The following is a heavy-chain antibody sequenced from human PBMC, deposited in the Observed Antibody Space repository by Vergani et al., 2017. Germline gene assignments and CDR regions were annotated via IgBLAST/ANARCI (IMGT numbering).Heavy chain of an antibody. J-gene: IGHJ6*02. Sequence: QVQLQESGPGLVKPSQTLSLTCTVSGGSISSGDYYWSWIRQPPGKGLEWIGYIYYSGSTYYNPSLTSRVTISVDTSKNQFSLKLSSVTAADTAVYYCARGPKFDGSGSYHAEGYYYYGMDVWGQGTTVTVSS. V-gene: IGHV4-30-4*01. CDR1: GGSISSGDYY. CDR3: ARGPKFDGSGSYHAEGYYYYGMDV. CDR2: IYYSGST. D-gene: IGHD3-10*01.